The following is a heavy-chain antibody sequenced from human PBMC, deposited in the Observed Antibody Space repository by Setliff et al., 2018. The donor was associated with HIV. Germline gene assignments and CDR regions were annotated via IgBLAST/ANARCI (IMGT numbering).Heavy chain of an antibody. Sequence: GGSLRLSCAASGFTFNKAWMNWVRQAPGKGLEWIGRVKSERDGGTVNYAAPVKGRFTISRDNSKNTLYLQMNSLRAEDTAVYYCAKDAGSYSYVHEYFQHWGQGTLVTVSS. D-gene: IGHD5-18*01. J-gene: IGHJ1*01. CDR2: VKSERDGGTV. V-gene: IGHV3-15*07. CDR3: AKDAGSYSYVHEYFQH. CDR1: GFTFNKAW.